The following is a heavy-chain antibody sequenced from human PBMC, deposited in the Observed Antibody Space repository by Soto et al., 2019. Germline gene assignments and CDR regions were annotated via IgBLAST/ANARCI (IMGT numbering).Heavy chain of an antibody. CDR2: IYSDGST. J-gene: IGHJ3*01. Sequence: RLRTGAAEVTIIDHYISRISKEKRKGLEWVSVIYSDGSTYYADSVKGRFIISRDNSNNTLYFQMNSLRAEDTAVYYCARDQLYYNDISGRPLNAFDVWGQGTMVTVSS. CDR1: EVTIIDHY. D-gene: IGHD3-22*01. CDR3: ARDQLYYNDISGRPLNAFDV. V-gene: IGHV3-66*01.